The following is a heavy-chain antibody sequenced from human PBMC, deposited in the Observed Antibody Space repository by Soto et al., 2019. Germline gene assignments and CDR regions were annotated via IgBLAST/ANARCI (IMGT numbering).Heavy chain of an antibody. J-gene: IGHJ1*01. V-gene: IGHV4-30-2*01. D-gene: IGHD2-15*01. CDR3: ARAPPGYCSGGSCYSEYFQH. CDR1: GGSISSGGYS. Sequence: SETLSLTCAVSGGSISSGGYSWSWIRQPPGKGLECIGYIYHSGSTYYNPSLKSRVTISVDKSKNQFSLKLSSVTAADTAVYYCARAPPGYCSGGSCYSEYFQHWGQGTLVTVSS. CDR2: IYHSGST.